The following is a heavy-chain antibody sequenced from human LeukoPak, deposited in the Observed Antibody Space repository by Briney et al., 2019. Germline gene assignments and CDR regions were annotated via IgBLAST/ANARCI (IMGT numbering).Heavy chain of an antibody. D-gene: IGHD6-13*01. Sequence: GGSLRLSCAASGFTFSSYAMHWVRQAPGKGLEWVAVISYDGSNKYCADSVKGRFTISRDNSKNTLYLQMNSLRAEDTAVYYCAREGLPSSLVWYYYYMDVWGKGTTVTVSS. CDR2: ISYDGSNK. CDR1: GFTFSSYA. CDR3: AREGLPSSLVWYYYYMDV. V-gene: IGHV3-30*01. J-gene: IGHJ6*03.